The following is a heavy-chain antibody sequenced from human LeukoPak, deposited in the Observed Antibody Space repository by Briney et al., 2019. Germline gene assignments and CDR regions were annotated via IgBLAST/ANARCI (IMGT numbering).Heavy chain of an antibody. CDR2: MNGEGTTI. V-gene: IGHV3-74*01. D-gene: IGHD1-7*01. J-gene: IGHJ4*02. CDR3: ATARNFRFEY. CDR1: GLTFRTTW. Sequence: GGSLRLSCATSGLTFRTTWMHWVRQAPGKGLMWVSRMNGEGTTIDYADSVKGRFTVSRDYAKNTLFLQMNNLRTEDAALYFCATARNFRFEYWGQGSLVIVSA.